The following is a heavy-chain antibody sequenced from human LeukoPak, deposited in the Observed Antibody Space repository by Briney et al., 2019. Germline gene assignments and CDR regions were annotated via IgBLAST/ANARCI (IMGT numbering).Heavy chain of an antibody. CDR1: GGTFSSYA. CDR3: ASPAAGYSGYDHYFDY. J-gene: IGHJ4*02. D-gene: IGHD5-12*01. Sequence: SVKVSCKASGGTFSSYAISWVRQAPGQGLEWMGGIIPIFGTANYAQKFQGRVTITADESTSTAYMELSSLGSEDTAVYYCASPAAGYSGYDHYFDYWGQGTLVTVSS. CDR2: IIPIFGTA. V-gene: IGHV1-69*13.